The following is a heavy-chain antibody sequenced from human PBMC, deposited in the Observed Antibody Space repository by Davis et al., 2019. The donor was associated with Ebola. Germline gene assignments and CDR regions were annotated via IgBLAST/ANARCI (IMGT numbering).Heavy chain of an antibody. CDR3: ARDFYPYGGNEVSGMDV. D-gene: IGHD4-23*01. CDR2: IIPIFGTA. Sequence: SAKVSCKASGGTFSSYAISWVRQAPGQGLEWMGGIIPIFGTANYAQKLQGRVTMTTDTSTSTAYMELRSLRSDDTAVYYCARDFYPYGGNEVSGMDVWGQGTTVTVSS. V-gene: IGHV1-69*05. J-gene: IGHJ6*02. CDR1: GGTFSSYA.